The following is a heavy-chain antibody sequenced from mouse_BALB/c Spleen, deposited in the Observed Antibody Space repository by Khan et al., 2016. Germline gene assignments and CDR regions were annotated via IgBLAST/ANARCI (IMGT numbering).Heavy chain of an antibody. J-gene: IGHJ2*01. V-gene: IGHV1-7*01. CDR2: INPSTGYT. CDR1: GYTFTSYW. CDR3: ARRRDGLDY. Sequence: QVQLQQSGAELAKPGASVKMSCKATGYTFTSYWMHWVKQRPGQGLEWIGYINPSTGYTEYNQKFKDKATLTADKSSSTAYMQLSSLTSEDSADYYCARRRDGLDYWGQGTTLTVSS. D-gene: IGHD2-3*01.